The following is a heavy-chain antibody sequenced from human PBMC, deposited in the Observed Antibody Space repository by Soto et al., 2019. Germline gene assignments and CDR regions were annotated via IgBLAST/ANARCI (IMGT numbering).Heavy chain of an antibody. CDR1: GGSISISSYY. V-gene: IGHV4-39*01. J-gene: IGHJ3*02. CDR2: IYYSGST. D-gene: IGHD3-22*01. Sequence: PSETLSLTCTVSGGSISISSYYWGWIRQPPGKGLEWIGSIYYSGSTYYNPSLKSRVTISVDTSKNQFSLKLSSVTAADTAVYYCARRSTYYYDSSGYDDAFDIWGQGTMVTVSS. CDR3: ARRSTYYYDSSGYDDAFDI.